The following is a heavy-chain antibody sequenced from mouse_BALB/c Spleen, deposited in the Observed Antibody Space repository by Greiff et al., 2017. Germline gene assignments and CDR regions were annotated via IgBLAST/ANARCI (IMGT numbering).Heavy chain of an antibody. CDR2: IYPSDSYT. J-gene: IGHJ2*01. D-gene: IGHD2-14*01. CDR1: GYTFTSYW. Sequence: VQLQQPGAELVRPGASVKLSCKASGYTFTSYWINWVKQRPGQGLEWIGNIYPSDSYTNYNQKFKDKATLTVDKSSSTAYMQLSSPTSEDSAVYYCTRGGTLDYWGQGTTRTVAS. V-gene: IGHV1-69*02. CDR3: TRGGTLDY.